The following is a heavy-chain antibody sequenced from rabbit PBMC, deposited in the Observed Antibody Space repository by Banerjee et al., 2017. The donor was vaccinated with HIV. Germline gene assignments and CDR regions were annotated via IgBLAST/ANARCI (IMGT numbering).Heavy chain of an antibody. J-gene: IGHJ4*01. CDR3: ARMPWTIGWDQTL. D-gene: IGHD4-1*01. V-gene: IGHV1S45*01. CDR2: IGVGTGSA. Sequence: QEQLEESGGDLVKLGASLTLTCTASGFSFSSGYCMCWVRQAPGKGLEWIACIGVGTGSAYYASWAQGRFTISKTSSTTVTLQMTSLTAADTATYFCARMPWTIGWDQTLWGQGTLVTVS. CDR1: GFSFSSGYC.